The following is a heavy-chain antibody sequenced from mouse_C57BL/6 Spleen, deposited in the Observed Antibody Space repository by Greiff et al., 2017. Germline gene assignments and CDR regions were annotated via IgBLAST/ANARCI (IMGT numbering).Heavy chain of an antibody. D-gene: IGHD1-1*01. J-gene: IGHJ4*01. V-gene: IGHV1-61*01. Sequence: QVQLQQPGAELVRPGSSVKLSCKASGYTFTSYWMDWVKQRPGQGLEWIGNIYPSDSETHYNQKFKDKATLTVDKSSSTAYMQLSSLTSEDSAVYYCARSYTGTITTVVEGAMDYWGQGTSVTVSS. CDR3: ARSYTGTITTVVEGAMDY. CDR1: GYTFTSYW. CDR2: IYPSDSET.